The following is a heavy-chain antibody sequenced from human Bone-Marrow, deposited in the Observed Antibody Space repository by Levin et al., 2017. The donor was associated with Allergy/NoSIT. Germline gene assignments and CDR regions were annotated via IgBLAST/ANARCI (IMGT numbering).Heavy chain of an antibody. Sequence: PQASVKVSCKASGYTFTGYYMHWVRQAPGQGLEWVGWINPKSGSTLYAQEFQGRVTMTRDTSISTAYMELSNLKSDDPAVYYCASPGVPAATRYLDAFDFWGQGTLVSVSS. D-gene: IGHD2-2*01. CDR1: GYTFTGYY. J-gene: IGHJ3*01. CDR2: INPKSGST. CDR3: ASPGVPAATRYLDAFDF. V-gene: IGHV1-2*02.